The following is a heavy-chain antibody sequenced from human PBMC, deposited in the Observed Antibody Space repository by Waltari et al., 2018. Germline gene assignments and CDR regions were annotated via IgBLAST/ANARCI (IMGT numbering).Heavy chain of an antibody. V-gene: IGHV3-48*03. CDR1: GFTFSGYE. CDR2: ISSSGNTI. Sequence: EVLLVESGGGLVQPGGSLRLSCTASGFTFSGYEMNWVRQAPGKGLEWVSYISSSGNTIYYADSVKARFTTSRDNAKNSLYLQMNSLRVDDTAVYYCARHPYYYHGMDVWGQGTTVTVSS. J-gene: IGHJ6*02. CDR3: ARHPYYYHGMDV.